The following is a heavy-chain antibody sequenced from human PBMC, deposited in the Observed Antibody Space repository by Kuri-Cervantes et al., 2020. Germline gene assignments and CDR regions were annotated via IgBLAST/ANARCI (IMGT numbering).Heavy chain of an antibody. J-gene: IGHJ4*02. CDR1: GFTFSSYA. Sequence: GESLKISCAASGFTFSSYAMHWVRQAPGKGLEWVAVISYDGSNKYYADSVKGRFTISRDNSKNTLYLQMNSLRAEDTAVYYCARDFFADPGVYGDYWGQGTLVTVSS. CDR3: ARDFFADPGVYGDY. D-gene: IGHD6-13*01. CDR2: ISYDGSNK. V-gene: IGHV3-30-3*01.